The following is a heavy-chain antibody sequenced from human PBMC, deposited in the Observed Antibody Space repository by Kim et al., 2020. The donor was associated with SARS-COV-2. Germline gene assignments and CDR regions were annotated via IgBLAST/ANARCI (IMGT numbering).Heavy chain of an antibody. Sequence: SETLSLTCTVSGGSISSYYWSWIRQPPGKGLEWIGYIYYSGSTNYNPSLKSRVTISVDTSKKQFSLKLSSVTAADTAVYYCARDQIHSGSYYRYWGQGTLGSVSS. CDR1: GGSISSYY. D-gene: IGHD3-10*01. J-gene: IGHJ4*02. CDR2: IYYSGST. CDR3: ARDQIHSGSYYRY. V-gene: IGHV4-59*01.